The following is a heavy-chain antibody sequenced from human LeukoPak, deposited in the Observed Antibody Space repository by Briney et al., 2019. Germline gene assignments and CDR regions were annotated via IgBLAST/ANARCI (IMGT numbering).Heavy chain of an antibody. CDR2: ISWNSGSI. CDR3: ARDDGDLTNYMDV. D-gene: IGHD4-17*01. V-gene: IGHV3-9*01. Sequence: PGRSLRLSCAASGFTFDDYAMHWVRQAPGKGLEWVSGISWNSGSIGYADSVKGRFTISRDNAKNSLYLQMNSLRAEDTALYYCARDDGDLTNYMDVWGKGTTVTVSS. CDR1: GFTFDDYA. J-gene: IGHJ6*03.